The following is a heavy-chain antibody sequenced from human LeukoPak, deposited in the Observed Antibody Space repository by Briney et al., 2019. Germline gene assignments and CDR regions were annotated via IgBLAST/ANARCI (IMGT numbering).Heavy chain of an antibody. V-gene: IGHV3-23*01. Sequence: GGSLRLSCAASGFAFSFYAMSWLRQPPGKGLEWVSTINANSGATSYAASVRGRFTISRDNSKNTLYLQVNTLRADDTATYYCAKPISGGLAVTADWFHPWGQGTLVVVSS. CDR2: INANSGAT. J-gene: IGHJ5*01. CDR3: AKPISGGLAVTADWFHP. D-gene: IGHD6-19*01. CDR1: GFAFSFYA.